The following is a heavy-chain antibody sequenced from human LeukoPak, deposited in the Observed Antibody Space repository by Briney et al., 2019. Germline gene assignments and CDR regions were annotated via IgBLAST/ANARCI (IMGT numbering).Heavy chain of an antibody. J-gene: IGHJ4*02. CDR1: GYTLTSYD. CDR2: ISAYNGNT. V-gene: IGHV1-18*01. D-gene: IGHD5-18*01. Sequence: GASVKVSCKASGYTLTSYDINWVRQAPGQGLERMGWISAYNGNTNYAQTLQGRVTMTTDTSTSTAYMELGSLRSDDTAVYYCARGFDDTAAEVDYWGQGTLVTVSS. CDR3: ARGFDDTAAEVDY.